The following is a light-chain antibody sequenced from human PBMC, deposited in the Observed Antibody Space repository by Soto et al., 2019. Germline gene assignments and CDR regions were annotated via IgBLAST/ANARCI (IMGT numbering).Light chain of an antibody. CDR1: QSVSNSY. Sequence: EIVLTQSPGTLSLSPGERATLSCRASQSVSNSYLAWYQQKPGQAPRLLIYGASSRATGIPDRFSGSGSGTDFTLTISRLEPEDFVVYYCQQYDSSPVITFGQGTRLEMK. CDR3: QQYDSSPVIT. J-gene: IGKJ5*01. V-gene: IGKV3-20*01. CDR2: GAS.